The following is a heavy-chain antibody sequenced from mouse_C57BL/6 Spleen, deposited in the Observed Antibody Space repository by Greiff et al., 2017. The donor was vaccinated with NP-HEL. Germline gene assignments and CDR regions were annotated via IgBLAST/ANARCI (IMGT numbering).Heavy chain of an antibody. CDR1: GYTFTSYW. J-gene: IGHJ4*01. CDR3: TRGDGTRNYYAMDY. CDR2: IYPGNSDT. Sequence: EVKLVESGTVLARPGASVKMSCKTSGYTFTSYWMHWVKQRPGQGLEWIGAIYPGNSDTSYNQKFKGKAKLTAVTSASTAYMELSSLTNEDSAVYYCTRGDGTRNYYAMDYWGQGTSVTVSS. D-gene: IGHD3-3*01. V-gene: IGHV1-5*01.